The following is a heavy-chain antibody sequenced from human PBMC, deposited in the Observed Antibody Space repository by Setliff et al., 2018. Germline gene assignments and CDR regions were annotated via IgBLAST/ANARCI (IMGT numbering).Heavy chain of an antibody. V-gene: IGHV4-39*01. Sequence: KTSETLSLTCTVSGGSISSSSYYWGWIRQPPGKGLEWIGSIYYSGSTYYNPSLKSRVTISVDTSKNQFSLKLSSVTAADTAVYYCASIAVAETSDYWGQGTLVTVSS. CDR3: ASIAVAETSDY. D-gene: IGHD6-19*01. J-gene: IGHJ4*02. CDR1: GGSISSSSYY. CDR2: IYYSGST.